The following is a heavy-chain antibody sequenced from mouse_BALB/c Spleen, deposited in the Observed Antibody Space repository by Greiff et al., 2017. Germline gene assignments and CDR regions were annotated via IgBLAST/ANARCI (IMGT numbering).Heavy chain of an antibody. CDR2: IDPYYGGT. CDR1: GYSFNGYN. V-gene: IGHV1-39*01. CDR3: ARKEKIYYGYDDAMDY. D-gene: IGHD2-2*01. J-gene: IGHJ4*01. Sequence: VQLKESGPELEKPGASVKISCKASGYSFNGYNMNWVKQSNGKSLEWIGNIDPYYGGTSYNQKFKGKATLTVDKSSSTAYMQLKSLTSEDSAVYYCARKEKIYYGYDDAMDYWGQGTSVTVSS.